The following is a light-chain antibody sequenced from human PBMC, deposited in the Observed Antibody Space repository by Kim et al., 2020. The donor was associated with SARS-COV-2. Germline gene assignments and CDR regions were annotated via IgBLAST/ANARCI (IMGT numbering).Light chain of an antibody. CDR3: QQYYSTPYT. CDR1: QSVLYSSNNNNY. J-gene: IGKJ2*01. V-gene: IGKV4-1*01. Sequence: DIVMTQSPDSLAVSLGERATINCKSSQSVLYSSNNNNYLAWFQHKPGQPPKLLIYWVSTRESGVPDRFSGSGSGTDFTLTISSLQAEDVAVYYCQQYYSTPYTFGQGTKLEI. CDR2: WVS.